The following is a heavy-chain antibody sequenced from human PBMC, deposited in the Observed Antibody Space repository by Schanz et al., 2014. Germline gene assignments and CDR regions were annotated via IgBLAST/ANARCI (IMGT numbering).Heavy chain of an antibody. CDR1: EFTFSTDA. J-gene: IGHJ4*02. CDR2: ISASGGDT. CDR3: ARKVVATIGGYYDN. V-gene: IGHV3-23*01. Sequence: DVHLLESGGGLVQPGGSLRLSCAASEFTFSTDAMSWVRQAPGKGLEWLSVISASGGDTYYADSVKGRFTISRDNSNKTVDLQMNSLRAEDTAVYYCARKVVATIGGYYDNWGQGTLVIVSS. D-gene: IGHD5-12*01.